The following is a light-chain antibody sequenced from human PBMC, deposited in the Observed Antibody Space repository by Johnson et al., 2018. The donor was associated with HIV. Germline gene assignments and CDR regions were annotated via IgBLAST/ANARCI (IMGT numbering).Light chain of an antibody. CDR2: DNN. CDR3: GAWDSSLNAYV. Sequence: QSVLTQPPSVSAAPGQKVDISCSGSSSNIESDYVSWYQQLPGTAPKLLLYDNNKRTSGIPDRFFGSKSGTSATLDITGLQTVDEGDYYCGAWDSSLNAYVFGTGTKVTVL. V-gene: IGLV1-51*01. CDR1: SSNIESDY. J-gene: IGLJ1*01.